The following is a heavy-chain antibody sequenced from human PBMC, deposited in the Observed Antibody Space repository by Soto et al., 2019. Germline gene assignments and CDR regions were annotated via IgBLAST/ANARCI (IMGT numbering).Heavy chain of an antibody. CDR2: ISGSGGST. D-gene: IGHD6-19*01. Sequence: GGSLRLCCAASVFTFSSYAMIWVRQAPGKGLEWVSAISGSGGSTYYADSVKGRFTISRDNSKNTLYLQMNSLRAEDTAVYYCAKVAGSSGWYFDYWGQGTLVTVSS. CDR1: VFTFSSYA. CDR3: AKVAGSSGWYFDY. V-gene: IGHV3-23*01. J-gene: IGHJ4*02.